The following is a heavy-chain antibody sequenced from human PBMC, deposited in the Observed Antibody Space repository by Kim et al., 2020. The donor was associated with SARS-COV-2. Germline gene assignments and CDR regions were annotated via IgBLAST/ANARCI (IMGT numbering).Heavy chain of an antibody. J-gene: IGHJ4*02. CDR2: ISGRGGNT. Sequence: GGSLRLSCAASGFIFSSYAMSWVRQTPGKGLEWVSAISGRGGNTYYADSVKGRFTISRDNSKNTLYLQMNSLRAEDTAVYYCAKGSHSSWYDYFDYWGQGTLVTVSS. CDR3: AKGSHSSWYDYFDY. V-gene: IGHV3-23*01. CDR1: GFIFSSYA. D-gene: IGHD6-13*01.